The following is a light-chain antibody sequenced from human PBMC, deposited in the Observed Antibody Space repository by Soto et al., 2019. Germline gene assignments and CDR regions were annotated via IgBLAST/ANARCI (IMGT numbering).Light chain of an antibody. CDR2: VNN. CDR1: SSNVGADYD. CDR3: QSYDNKLSAWV. Sequence: QSVLTQPPSVSGAPGQRVTISCTGSSSNVGADYDVHWYQQYPGTAPKLLIFVNNNRPSGVPDRFSGSKSGTSASLAITGLQPEDEADYYCQSYDNKLSAWVFGGGTKLTVL. J-gene: IGLJ3*02. V-gene: IGLV1-40*01.